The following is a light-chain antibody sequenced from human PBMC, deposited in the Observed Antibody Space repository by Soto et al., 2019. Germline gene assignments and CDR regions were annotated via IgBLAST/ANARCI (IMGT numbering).Light chain of an antibody. CDR2: DAS. J-gene: IGKJ4*01. CDR1: QSVSSRY. CDR3: QQRSNWPLT. V-gene: IGKV3D-20*02. Sequence: EIVLAQSPGNLCLCPGERATLSCRASQSVSSRYLAWYQQKPGKAPRILIYDASNRDIGIPARFSGRGSGTDFTLTISRLEPEDFAVYYCQQRSNWPLTFGGGTQVDIK.